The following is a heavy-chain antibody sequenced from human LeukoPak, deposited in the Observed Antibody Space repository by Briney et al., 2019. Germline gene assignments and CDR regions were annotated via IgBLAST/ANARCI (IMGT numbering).Heavy chain of an antibody. CDR1: GFNVSSKY. CDR2: IYRGGST. Sequence: GGSLRLSCEASGFNVSSKYMSWVRQAPGKGLEWVSIIYRGGSTKYADSVRGRFTISRHNPKNTVYLQMDSLRVEDTAVYYCARDEGLGDFDYWGQGTLVTVSS. J-gene: IGHJ4*02. V-gene: IGHV3-53*04. CDR3: ARDEGLGDFDY. D-gene: IGHD3/OR15-3a*01.